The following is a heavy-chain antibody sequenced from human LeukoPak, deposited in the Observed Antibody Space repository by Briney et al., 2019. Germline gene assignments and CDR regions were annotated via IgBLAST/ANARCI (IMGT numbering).Heavy chain of an antibody. D-gene: IGHD6-13*01. CDR1: GGSISSGGYY. Sequence: SETLSLTCTVSGGSISSGGYYWSWIRQHPGKGLEWIGYIYYSGSTYYNPSLKSRVTISVDTSKNQFSLKLSSVTAADTAVYYCASLYSSSWYDLGDYWGQGTLVTVSS. V-gene: IGHV4-31*03. CDR3: ASLYSSSWYDLGDY. CDR2: IYYSGST. J-gene: IGHJ4*02.